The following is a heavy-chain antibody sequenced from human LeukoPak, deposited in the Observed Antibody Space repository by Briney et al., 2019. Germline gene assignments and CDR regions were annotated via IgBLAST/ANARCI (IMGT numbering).Heavy chain of an antibody. J-gene: IGHJ4*02. V-gene: IGHV4-39*02. CDR2: IYYSGST. CDR3: AREAYYDSLSGYLPFDY. CDR1: GGSISSSSYY. Sequence: PSETLSLTCTVSGGSISSSSYYWGWIRQPPGKGLEWIGCIYYSGSTYYNPSLKSRVTISVDTSKNQFSLKLSSVIAADTAVYYCAREAYYDSLSGYLPFDYWGQGTLVTVSS. D-gene: IGHD3-9*01.